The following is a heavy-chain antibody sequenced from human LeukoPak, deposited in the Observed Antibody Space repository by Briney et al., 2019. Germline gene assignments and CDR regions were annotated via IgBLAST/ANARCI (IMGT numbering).Heavy chain of an antibody. CDR3: ARGWDTYGGFYPRGRHMDV. CDR2: INHSGST. V-gene: IGHV4-34*01. CDR1: GGSFSGYY. Sequence: SETLSLTCAVYGGSFSGYYWSWTRQPPGKGLEWIGEINHSGSTNYNPSLKSRVTISVDTSKNQFSLKLSSVTAADTAVYYCARGWDTYGGFYPRGRHMDVWGQGTTVTVSS. D-gene: IGHD4-23*01. J-gene: IGHJ6*02.